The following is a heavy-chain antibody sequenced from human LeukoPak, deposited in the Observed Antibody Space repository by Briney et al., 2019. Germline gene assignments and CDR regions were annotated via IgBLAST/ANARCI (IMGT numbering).Heavy chain of an antibody. Sequence: GGSLRLSCAASGFTFSSYWMNWVRQAPGKGLVWVSRIASDGSSTTYADSVKGRFSISRDNAKNTLYLQLNSLRVEDTAVYYCARGRPHGNDYWGQGTPVTVSS. D-gene: IGHD4-23*01. CDR1: GFTFSSYW. J-gene: IGHJ4*02. V-gene: IGHV3-74*01. CDR2: IASDGSST. CDR3: ARGRPHGNDY.